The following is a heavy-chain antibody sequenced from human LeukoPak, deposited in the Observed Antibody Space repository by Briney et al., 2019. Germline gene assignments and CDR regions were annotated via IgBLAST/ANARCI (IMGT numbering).Heavy chain of an antibody. D-gene: IGHD6-13*01. CDR2: MSYDGSNK. Sequence: GGSLRLSCAASGFTFSNYNMHWVRQAPGKGLEWVAVMSYDGSNKYYVDSVKGRFTISRDNSKNTLYLQMNSLRAEDTAVYYCAKDRSSSWALDYWGQGTLVTVAS. CDR1: GFTFSNYN. J-gene: IGHJ4*02. CDR3: AKDRSSSWALDY. V-gene: IGHV3-30*18.